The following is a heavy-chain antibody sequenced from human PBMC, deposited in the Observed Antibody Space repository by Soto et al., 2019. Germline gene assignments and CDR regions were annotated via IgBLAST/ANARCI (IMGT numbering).Heavy chain of an antibody. V-gene: IGHV3-23*01. Sequence: EVQLLESGGGLVQPGGSLRLSCSASGFTFINYAMTWVRQAPGKGLEWVSTISGGGDGTYYADSVKGHFTIYRDNSKKTLYLQMNSLRDEDTAIYYCAKKGLGSLKTVCSGGCCHYDVDLWGQGTMVTVSS. CDR2: ISGGGDGT. CDR1: GFTFINYA. CDR3: AKKGLGSLKTVCSGGCCHYDVDL. D-gene: IGHD2-15*01. J-gene: IGHJ3*01.